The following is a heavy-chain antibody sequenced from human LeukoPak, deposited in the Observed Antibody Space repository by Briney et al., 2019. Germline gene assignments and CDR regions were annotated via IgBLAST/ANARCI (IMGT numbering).Heavy chain of an antibody. CDR1: GYSFTSYW. CDR2: IYPGDSDT. J-gene: IGHJ4*02. V-gene: IGHV5-51*01. CDR3: ARRRSGYDSFDY. Sequence: GVSLPISCPGSGYSFTSYWIGWVRPMRVQGLEWMGIIYPGDSDTRYSPSFQGQVTISADKSINTAYLQWSSLKASDTAMYYCARRRSGYDSFDYWGQGTLVTVSS. D-gene: IGHD5-12*01.